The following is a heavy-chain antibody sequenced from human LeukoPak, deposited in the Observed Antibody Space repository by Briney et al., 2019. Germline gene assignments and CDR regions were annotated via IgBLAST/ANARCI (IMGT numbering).Heavy chain of an antibody. CDR2: ISGSGGST. V-gene: IGHV3-23*01. D-gene: IGHD2-2*01. CDR1: GFTFSSYA. CDR3: GSSSTSGYYYYYYMDV. J-gene: IGHJ6*03. Sequence: PGGSLRLSCAASGFTFSSYAMSWVRQAPGKGLEWVSAISGSGGSTYYADSVKGRFTISRDNSKNTLYLQMNSLRAEDTAVYYCGSSSTSGYYYYYYMDVWGKGTTVTVSS.